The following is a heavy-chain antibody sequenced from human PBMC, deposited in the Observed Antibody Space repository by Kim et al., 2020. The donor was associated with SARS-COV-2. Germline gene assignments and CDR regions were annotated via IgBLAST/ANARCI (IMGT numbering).Heavy chain of an antibody. CDR1: GYSFTSYW. Sequence: GESLKISCKGSGYSFTSYWIGWVRQMPGKGLEWMGIIYPGDSDTRYSPSFQGQVTISADKSISTAYLQWSSLKASDTAMYYCARLHPGDFTLNYYYYGMDVWGQGTTVTVSS. V-gene: IGHV5-51*01. CDR3: ARLHPGDFTLNYYYYGMDV. J-gene: IGHJ6*02. CDR2: IYPGDSDT. D-gene: IGHD4-17*01.